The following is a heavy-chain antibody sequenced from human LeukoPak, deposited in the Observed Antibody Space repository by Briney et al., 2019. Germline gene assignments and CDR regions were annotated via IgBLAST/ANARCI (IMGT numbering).Heavy chain of an antibody. J-gene: IGHJ4*02. V-gene: IGHV4-59*12. CDR3: ARSRDSSGYYLITFDY. Sequence: SETLSLTCTVSGGSLSSYYWSWIRQPPGKGLEWIGSIYYSGSTYYNPSLKSRVTISVDTSKNQFSLKLSSVTAADTAVYYCARSRDSSGYYLITFDYWGQGTLVTVSS. CDR1: GGSLSSYY. D-gene: IGHD3-22*01. CDR2: IYYSGST.